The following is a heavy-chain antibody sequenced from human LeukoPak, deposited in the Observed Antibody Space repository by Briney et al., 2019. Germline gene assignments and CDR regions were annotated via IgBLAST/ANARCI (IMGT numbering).Heavy chain of an antibody. CDR3: ARDGNRDDSSGLGAFDI. Sequence: ASVKVSCKASGYTVTGYYMHWVRQAPGQGLEWMGWINPNSGGTNYAQKFQGRVTMTRDTSISTAYMELSRLRSDDTAVYYCARDGNRDDSSGLGAFDIWGQGTMVTVSS. J-gene: IGHJ3*02. D-gene: IGHD3-22*01. CDR2: INPNSGGT. CDR1: GYTVTGYY. V-gene: IGHV1-2*02.